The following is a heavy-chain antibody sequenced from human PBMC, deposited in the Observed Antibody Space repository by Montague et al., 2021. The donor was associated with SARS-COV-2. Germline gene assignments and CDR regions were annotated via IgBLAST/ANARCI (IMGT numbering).Heavy chain of an antibody. J-gene: IGHJ3*02. CDR2: IYWDDDK. CDR1: GFSLSTSGVG. Sequence: PALGKPTQTLTLTCTFSGFSLSTSGVGVGWIRQPPGKALEWLALIYWDDDKRYSPSLKSRLTITKDTSKNQVALTMTNMGPVDTATYYCAHRRGLLLSDAFDIWGQGTMVTVSS. D-gene: IGHD1-26*01. CDR3: AHRRGLLLSDAFDI. V-gene: IGHV2-5*02.